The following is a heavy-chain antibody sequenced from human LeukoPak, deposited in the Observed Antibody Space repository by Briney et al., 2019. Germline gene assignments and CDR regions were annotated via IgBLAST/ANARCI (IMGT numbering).Heavy chain of an antibody. CDR2: ISSSGSTI. CDR3: ARALRFLEWFL. Sequence: GGSLRLSCAASGFTFSSYEMNWVRQAPGKGLEGVSYISSSGSTIHYADSVKGRFTISRDNAKNSLYLQMNSLRADDTAVYYCARALRFLEWFLWGQGTLVIVSS. D-gene: IGHD3-3*01. V-gene: IGHV3-48*03. CDR1: GFTFSSYE. J-gene: IGHJ4*02.